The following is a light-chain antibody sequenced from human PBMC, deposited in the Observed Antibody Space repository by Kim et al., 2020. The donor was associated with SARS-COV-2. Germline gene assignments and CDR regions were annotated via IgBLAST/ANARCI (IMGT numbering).Light chain of an antibody. CDR2: LAS. J-gene: IGKJ1*01. CDR3: QQYNTDWT. V-gene: IGKV1-5*03. Sequence: DIQMTQSPSTLSASVGDRVTITCRASQSISSRLAWYQQKPGKAPKLLIYLASNLQSGVPSRFSGSGSGTEFTLAISSLQPDYLATYYCQQYNTDWTFGRGTKVDIK. CDR1: QSISSR.